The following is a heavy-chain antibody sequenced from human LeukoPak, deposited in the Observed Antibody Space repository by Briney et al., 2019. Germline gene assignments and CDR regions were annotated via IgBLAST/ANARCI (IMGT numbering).Heavy chain of an antibody. CDR3: ARRNPLPQNAFDT. J-gene: IGHJ3*02. CDR1: GYSFTSYW. Sequence: GESLKISCKGSGYSFTSYWIGWVRQMPGKGLEWMGIIYPGDSDTRYSPSFQDRVTISADKSISTTYLQWSSLKASATPMYSCARRNPLPQNAFDTGGQGTMSTVSP. D-gene: IGHD2-2*01. CDR2: IYPGDSDT. V-gene: IGHV5-51*01.